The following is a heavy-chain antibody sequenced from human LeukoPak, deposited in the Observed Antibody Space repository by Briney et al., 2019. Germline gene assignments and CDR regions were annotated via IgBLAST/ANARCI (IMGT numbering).Heavy chain of an antibody. D-gene: IGHD1-26*01. CDR3: ARDISGSYVDY. CDR1: GFTFSSYS. V-gene: IGHV3-21*01. Sequence: GGSLRLSCAASGFTFSSYSMNWVRQAPGKGLGWVSSISSSSSYIYYADSVKGRFTISRDNAKNSLYLQMNSLRAEDTAVYYCARDISGSYVDYWGQGTLVTVSS. CDR2: ISSSSSYI. J-gene: IGHJ4*02.